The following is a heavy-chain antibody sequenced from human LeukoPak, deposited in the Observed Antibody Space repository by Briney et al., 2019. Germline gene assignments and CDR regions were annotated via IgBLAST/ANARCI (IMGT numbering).Heavy chain of an antibody. Sequence: GGSLRLSCAASGFTFSSYGMHWVRQAPGKGLEWVAFIRYDGSNKYYADSVKGRFTISRDNSKNTLYLQMNSLRAEDTAVYYCAKDREFVSGSGNYWGQGTLVTVSS. J-gene: IGHJ4*02. V-gene: IGHV3-30*02. D-gene: IGHD3-16*01. CDR3: AKDREFVSGSGNY. CDR2: IRYDGSNK. CDR1: GFTFSSYG.